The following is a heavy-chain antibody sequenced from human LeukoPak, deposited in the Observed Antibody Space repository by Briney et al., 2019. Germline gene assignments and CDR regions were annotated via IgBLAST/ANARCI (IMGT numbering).Heavy chain of an antibody. Sequence: GGSLRLSCAASGFTFDDYAMHWVRQAPGKGLEWVSGISWNSGIVGYADSVKGRFTISRDNAKNSLYLQMNSLRAEDTALYYCAKDETAYYYGMDVWGQGTTVTVSS. CDR3: AKDETAYYYGMDV. D-gene: IGHD6-25*01. J-gene: IGHJ6*02. CDR2: ISWNSGIV. CDR1: GFTFDDYA. V-gene: IGHV3-9*01.